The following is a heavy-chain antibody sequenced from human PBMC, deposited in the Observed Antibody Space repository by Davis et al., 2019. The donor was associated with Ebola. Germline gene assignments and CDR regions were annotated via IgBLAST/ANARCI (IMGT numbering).Heavy chain of an antibody. J-gene: IGHJ6*02. V-gene: IGHV3-30*18. D-gene: IGHD1-7*01. Sequence: SLSLSCAASGFTFSSYCMSWVRQAPGKGLEWAAVISYDGSNKYYADSVKGRFTISRDNSKNTLYLQMNSLRAEATAVYYCAKDKLASYYYGKDVWDQGTTVTVSS. CDR2: ISYDGSNK. CDR3: AKDKLASYYYGKDV. CDR1: GFTFSSYC.